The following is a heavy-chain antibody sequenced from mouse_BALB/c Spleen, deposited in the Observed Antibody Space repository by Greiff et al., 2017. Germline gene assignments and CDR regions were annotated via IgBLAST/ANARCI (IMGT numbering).Heavy chain of an antibody. Sequence: VKLEESGGDLVKPGGSLKLSCAASGFTFSSYGMSWVRQTPDKRLEWVATISSGGSYTYYPDSVKGRFTISRDNAKNTLYLQMSSLKSEDTAMYYCARRYYAMDYWGQGTSVTVSS. V-gene: IGHV5-6*02. CDR2: ISSGGSYT. CDR3: ARRYYAMDY. CDR1: GFTFSSYG. J-gene: IGHJ4*01.